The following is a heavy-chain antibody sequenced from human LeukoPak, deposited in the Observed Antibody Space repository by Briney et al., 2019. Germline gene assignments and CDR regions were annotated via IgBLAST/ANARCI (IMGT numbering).Heavy chain of an antibody. J-gene: IGHJ4*02. V-gene: IGHV1-2*04. CDR2: INPNSGGT. CDR3: ARDSGDYGSGINPFDY. D-gene: IGHD3-10*01. CDR1: GYTFTGYY. Sequence: ASVKVSCKASGYTFTGYYMHWVRQAPGQGLEWMGRINPNSGGTNYAQKFQGWVTMTRDTSISTAYMELSRLRSDDTAVYYCARDSGDYGSGINPFDYWGQGTLVTVSS.